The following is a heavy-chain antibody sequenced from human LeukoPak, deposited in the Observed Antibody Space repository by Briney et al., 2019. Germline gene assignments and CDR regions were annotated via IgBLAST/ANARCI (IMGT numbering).Heavy chain of an antibody. D-gene: IGHD2-15*01. CDR2: ISAYNGNT. CDR1: GYTFTNYS. CDR3: ARKKVGYCSGGSCHNNDY. J-gene: IGHJ4*02. V-gene: IGHV1-18*01. Sequence: ASVKVSCKASGYTFTNYSISWVRQAPGQGLEWMGWISAYNGNTNYAQKRQGRATMTTDTSTSTAYMELRSLRSDDTAVYYCARKKVGYCSGGSCHNNDYWGQGTLVTVSS.